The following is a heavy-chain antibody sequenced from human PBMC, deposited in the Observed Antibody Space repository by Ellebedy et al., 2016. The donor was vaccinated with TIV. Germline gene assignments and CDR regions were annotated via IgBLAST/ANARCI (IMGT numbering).Heavy chain of an antibody. CDR3: ARDELTMVRGVFPDY. Sequence: GESLKISCAASGFTFSSYAMHWVRQAPGKGLEWVAVISYDGSNKYYADSVKGRFTISKDNSKNTLYLQMNSLRAEDTAVYYCARDELTMVRGVFPDYWGQGTLVTVSS. CDR2: ISYDGSNK. J-gene: IGHJ4*02. D-gene: IGHD3-10*01. CDR1: GFTFSSYA. V-gene: IGHV3-30*04.